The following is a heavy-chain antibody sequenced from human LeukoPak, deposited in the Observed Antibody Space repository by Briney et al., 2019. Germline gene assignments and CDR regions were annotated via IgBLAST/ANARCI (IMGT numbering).Heavy chain of an antibody. Sequence: GGSLRLSCAASGFTVSSNYMSWVRQAPGKGLEWVSVIYSGGSTYYADSVKGRFTISRDNSKNTLYLQMNSLRAEDTAVYYCARDQVDSLRGVINYYYGMDVWGQGTTVTVSS. V-gene: IGHV3-66*01. CDR2: IYSGGST. D-gene: IGHD3-10*01. CDR3: ARDQVDSLRGVINYYYGMDV. CDR1: GFTVSSNY. J-gene: IGHJ6*02.